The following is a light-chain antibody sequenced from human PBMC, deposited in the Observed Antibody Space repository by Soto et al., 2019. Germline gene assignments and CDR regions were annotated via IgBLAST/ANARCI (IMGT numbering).Light chain of an antibody. CDR3: QQSYSNPPWT. CDR2: AAS. J-gene: IGKJ1*01. V-gene: IGKV1-39*01. CDR1: QSIVTY. Sequence: DIHVTQSPSSLSASVGDRVTITCRASQSIVTYLNWYLQKPGKAPKLLIYAASNLQSGVPSRFSGSGSGTDFTLTISSLQPEDFATYFCQQSYSNPPWTFGQGTKVDIK.